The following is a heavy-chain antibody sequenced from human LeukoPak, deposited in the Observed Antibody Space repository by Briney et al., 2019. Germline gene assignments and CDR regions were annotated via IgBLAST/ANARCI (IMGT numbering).Heavy chain of an antibody. J-gene: IGHJ4*02. D-gene: IGHD4-17*01. V-gene: IGHV4-38-2*02. Sequence: SETLSLTCAVSGYSISSGYYWGWIRRPPGEGLEWIGNIYHSGSTYYNPSLKSRVTISVDTSKNQFSLKLSSVTAADAAVYYCARDRAVTTFDYWGQGTLVTVSS. CDR2: IYHSGST. CDR3: ARDRAVTTFDY. CDR1: GYSISSGYY.